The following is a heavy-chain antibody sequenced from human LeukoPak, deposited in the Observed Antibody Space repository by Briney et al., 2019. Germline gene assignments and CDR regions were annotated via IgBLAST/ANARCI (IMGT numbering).Heavy chain of an antibody. Sequence: GGSLRLSCAASGFTFSSYEMNWVGQAPGKGLEGVSYISSSGSTIYYADSVNGRFTISRDNAKNSLYLQMNSLTAEDTAVYYCAAMTTVVDYWGQGTLVTVSS. V-gene: IGHV3-48*03. CDR1: GFTFSSYE. D-gene: IGHD4-17*01. CDR3: AAMTTVVDY. J-gene: IGHJ4*02. CDR2: ISSSGSTI.